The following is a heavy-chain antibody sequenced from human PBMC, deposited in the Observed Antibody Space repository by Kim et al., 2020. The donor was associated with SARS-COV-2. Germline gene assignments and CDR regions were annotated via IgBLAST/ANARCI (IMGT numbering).Heavy chain of an antibody. CDR2: IYTSGST. CDR1: GGSISSYY. CDR3: AREENRITTQGCMDV. D-gene: IGHD3-10*01. V-gene: IGHV4-4*07. Sequence: SETLSLTCTVSGGSISSYYWSWIRQPAGKGLEWIGRIYTSGSTNYNPSLKSRVTMSVDTSKNQFSLKLSSVTAADTAVYYCAREENRITTQGCMDVWGQGTTVTVSS. J-gene: IGHJ6*02.